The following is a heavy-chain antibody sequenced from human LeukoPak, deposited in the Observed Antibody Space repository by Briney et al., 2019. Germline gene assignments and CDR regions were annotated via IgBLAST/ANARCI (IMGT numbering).Heavy chain of an antibody. Sequence: GESLKISCKGSGYSFTSYWIGWVRQMPGKGLKWLGIIYPGDSDTRYSPSFQGQVTISADKSISTAYLQWSSLKASDTAMYYCARATLGIAAAGSVWGQGTLVTVSS. J-gene: IGHJ4*02. CDR2: IYPGDSDT. CDR1: GYSFTSYW. D-gene: IGHD6-13*01. V-gene: IGHV5-51*01. CDR3: ARATLGIAAAGSV.